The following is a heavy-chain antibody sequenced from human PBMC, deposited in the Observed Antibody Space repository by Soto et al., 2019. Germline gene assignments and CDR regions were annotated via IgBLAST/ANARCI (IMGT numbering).Heavy chain of an antibody. J-gene: IGHJ4*02. CDR1: GFTFSDYY. CDR3: ARYCTNGVCYFDY. Sequence: PGGSLRLSCAASGFTFSDYYMSWIRQAPGKGLEWVSYISSSSSYTNYADSVKGRFTISRDNAKNSLYLQMNSLRAEDTAVYYCARYCTNGVCYFDYWGQGTLVTVSS. CDR2: ISSSSSYT. D-gene: IGHD2-8*01. V-gene: IGHV3-11*06.